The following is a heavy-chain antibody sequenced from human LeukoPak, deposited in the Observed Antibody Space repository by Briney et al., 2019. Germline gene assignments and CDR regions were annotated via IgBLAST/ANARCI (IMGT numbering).Heavy chain of an antibody. V-gene: IGHV4-39*01. CDR3: ARRLGGSYAFDY. D-gene: IGHD1-26*01. Sequence: SETLSLTCTVSGGSISSSSYYWGWIRQPPGKGLEWIGSIYYNGSTYYNPSLKSRVTISVGTSKNQFSLKLSSVTAADTAVYYCARRLGGSYAFDYWGQGTLVTVYS. CDR1: GGSISSSSYY. CDR2: IYYNGST. J-gene: IGHJ4*02.